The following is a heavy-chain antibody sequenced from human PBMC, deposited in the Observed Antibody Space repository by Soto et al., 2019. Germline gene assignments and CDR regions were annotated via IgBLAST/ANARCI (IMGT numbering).Heavy chain of an antibody. J-gene: IGHJ3*02. CDR1: GFTFSSYG. CDR3: AKKPDAFDI. Sequence: QVQLVESGGGVVQPGRSLRLSCAASGFTFSSYGMHWVRQAPGKGLEWVAVISYDGSNKYYADSVKGQFTISRDNSKNTLYLQMNSLRAEDTAVYYCAKKPDAFDIWGQGTMVTVSS. V-gene: IGHV3-30*18. CDR2: ISYDGSNK.